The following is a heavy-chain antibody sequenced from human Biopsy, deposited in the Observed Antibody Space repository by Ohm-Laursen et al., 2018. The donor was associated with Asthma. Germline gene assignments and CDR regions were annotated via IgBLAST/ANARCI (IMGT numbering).Heavy chain of an antibody. J-gene: IGHJ4*02. CDR3: ARDFVDSAMDYFDY. CDR1: GGSISSFY. D-gene: IGHD5-18*01. CDR2: ISYSGST. Sequence: GTLSLTCSVYGGSISSFYWSWIRQSPERGLEWIGYISYSGSTNYNPSLKSRVTISVDTSKNQFSLELSSVTAADTAVYYCARDFVDSAMDYFDYWGQGTLVTVSS. V-gene: IGHV4-59*01.